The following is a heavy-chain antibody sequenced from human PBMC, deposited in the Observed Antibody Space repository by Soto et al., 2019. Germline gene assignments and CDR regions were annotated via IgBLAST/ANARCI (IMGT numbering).Heavy chain of an antibody. D-gene: IGHD6-19*01. CDR2: VTPIFGTA. CDR3: ARDPYPYSSGWYYFDY. V-gene: IGHV1-69*12. CDR1: GGTFSSYA. J-gene: IGHJ4*02. Sequence: QVQLVQSGAEVKKPGSSVKVSCKASGGTFSSYAISWVRQAPGQGLEWMGGVTPIFGTANYPQQFQGRVTITADESTSTAYMKLSRLRSEDTAVYYYARDPYPYSSGWYYFDYWGQGTLVTVSS.